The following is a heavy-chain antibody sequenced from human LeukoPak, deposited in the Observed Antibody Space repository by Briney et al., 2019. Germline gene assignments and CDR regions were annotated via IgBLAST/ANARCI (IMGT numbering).Heavy chain of an antibody. CDR1: GGSFSGYY. CDR3: ASQLVKNYYFHY. Sequence: SETLSLTCAVYGGSFSGYYWSWIRQPPGKGLEWIGEINHSGSTNYNPSLKSRVTISVDTSKNQFSLKLSSVTAADTAVYYCASQLVKNYYFHYWGQGTLVTVSP. J-gene: IGHJ4*02. V-gene: IGHV4-34*01. CDR2: INHSGST. D-gene: IGHD1-1*01.